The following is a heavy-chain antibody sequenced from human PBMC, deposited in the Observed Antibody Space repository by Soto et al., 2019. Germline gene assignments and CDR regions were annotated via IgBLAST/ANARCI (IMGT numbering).Heavy chain of an antibody. V-gene: IGHV3-33*01. J-gene: IGHJ5*02. D-gene: IGHD2-15*01. CDR3: ARDMRIYNWFDP. CDR2: IWYDGSNK. Sequence: SGGSLRLSCAASGFTFSSYGMHWVRQAPGKGLEWVAVIWYDGSNKYYADSVKGRFTISRDNSKNTLYLQMNSLRAEDTAVYYCARDMRIYNWFDPWGQGTLVTVSS. CDR1: GFTFSSYG.